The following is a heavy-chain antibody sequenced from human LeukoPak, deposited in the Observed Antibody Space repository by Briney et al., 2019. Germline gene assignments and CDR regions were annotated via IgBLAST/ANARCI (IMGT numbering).Heavy chain of an antibody. D-gene: IGHD2-2*01. CDR1: GGSISSSSW. J-gene: IGHJ6*02. V-gene: IGHV4-4*02. CDR3: ARLEEGYCSSTSCYAPYYYYGMDV. CDR2: IYHSGST. Sequence: PSETLSLTCAVSGGSISSSSWWSWVRPPPGKGLEWIGEIYHSGSTNYNPSLKSRVTISVDRSKNQFSLKLSSVTAADTAVYYCARLEEGYCSSTSCYAPYYYYGMDVWGQGTTVTVSS.